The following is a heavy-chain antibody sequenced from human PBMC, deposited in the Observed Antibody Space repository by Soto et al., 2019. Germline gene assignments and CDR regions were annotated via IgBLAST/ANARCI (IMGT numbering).Heavy chain of an antibody. CDR2: IYHSGST. CDR1: GDSLRSGDYY. J-gene: IGHJ5*02. D-gene: IGHD2-2*01. CDR3: ARGVDTMAFDH. V-gene: IGHV4-30-4*02. Sequence: PSETLSLTCTVSGDSLRSGDYYWRWICQPPGKGLEWIGYIYHSGSTYYDPSLRSRLTISEDLSKNQLSLRLTAVTAADTAVYYCARGVDTMAFDHWGQGTLVTVSS.